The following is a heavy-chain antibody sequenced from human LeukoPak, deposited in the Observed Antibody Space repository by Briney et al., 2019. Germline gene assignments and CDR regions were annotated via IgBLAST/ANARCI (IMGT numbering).Heavy chain of an antibody. CDR2: ISSSSSYI. CDR3: ARGAAAGTWRFDY. D-gene: IGHD6-13*01. V-gene: IGHV3-21*01. CDR1: GFTFSSYS. J-gene: IGHJ4*02. Sequence: GGSLRLSCAASGFTFSSYSMNWVRQAPGKGLEWVSSISSSSSYIYYADSVKGRFTISRDNAKNSLYLQMNSLRAEDTAVYYCARGAAAGTWRFDYWGQGTLVTVSS.